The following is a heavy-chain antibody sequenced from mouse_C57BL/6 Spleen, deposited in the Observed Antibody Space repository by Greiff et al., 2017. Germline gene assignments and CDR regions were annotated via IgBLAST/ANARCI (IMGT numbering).Heavy chain of an antibody. CDR1: GYAFSSSW. V-gene: IGHV1-82*01. CDR3: ASGTGYYFDY. J-gene: IGHJ2*01. CDR2: IYPGDGDT. Sequence: VKVVESGPELVKPGASVKISCKASGYAFSSSWMNWVKQRPGKGLEWIGRIYPGDGDTNYNGKFKGKATLTADKSSSTAYMQLSSLTSEDSAVYFCASGTGYYFDYWGQGTTLTVSS. D-gene: IGHD4-1*01.